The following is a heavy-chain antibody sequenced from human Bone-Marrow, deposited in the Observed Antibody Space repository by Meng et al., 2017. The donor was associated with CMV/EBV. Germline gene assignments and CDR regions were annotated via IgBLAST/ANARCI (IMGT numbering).Heavy chain of an antibody. CDR3: ARNSPREGIDY. CDR2: IYYSGST. CDR1: GGSISSSSYY. Sequence: SETLSLTCTVSGGSISSSSYYWGWIRQPPGKGLEWIGSIYYSGSTYYNPSLKSRVTISVDTSKNQFSLKLSSVTAADAAVYYCARNSPREGIDYWGQGTLVTVAS. V-gene: IGHV4-39*01. D-gene: IGHD1-26*01. J-gene: IGHJ4*02.